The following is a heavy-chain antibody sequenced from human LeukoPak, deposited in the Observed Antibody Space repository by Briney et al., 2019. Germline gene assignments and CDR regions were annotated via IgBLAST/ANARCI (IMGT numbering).Heavy chain of an antibody. CDR1: GFTFSSYA. CDR2: ISDDGSNK. J-gene: IGHJ4*02. V-gene: IGHV3-30-3*01. CDR3: ARDLHYYDSSGYGY. D-gene: IGHD3-22*01. Sequence: PGGSLRLSCAASGFTFSSYAMHWVRRAPGKGLEWVAVISDDGSNKYYADSVKGRFTISRDNSKNTLYLQMNSLRAEDTAVYYCARDLHYYDSSGYGYWGQGTLVTVSS.